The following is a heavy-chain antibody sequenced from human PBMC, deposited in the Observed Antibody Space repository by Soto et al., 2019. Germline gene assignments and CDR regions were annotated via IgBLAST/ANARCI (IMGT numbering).Heavy chain of an antibody. V-gene: IGHV1-69*08. CDR2: IIPLLDKT. J-gene: IGHJ4*02. CDR3: VRDSPIGSTFSGYDGIDY. D-gene: IGHD5-12*01. Sequence: QVQLVQSGAEVKKPGSSVKVSCKTSGGTFSNDIITWVRQAPGQGLEWMGRIIPLLDKTNSAQKFQGRVKITADKSTGTAYMELNSLRSEDTAVYYCVRDSPIGSTFSGYDGIDYWGQGTLVTVSS. CDR1: GGTFSNDI.